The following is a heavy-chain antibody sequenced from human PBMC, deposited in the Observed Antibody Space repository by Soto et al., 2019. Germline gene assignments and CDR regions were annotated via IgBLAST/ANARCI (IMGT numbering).Heavy chain of an antibody. CDR2: IIPIFGTA. Sequence: QVQLVQSGAEVKKPGSSVKVSCKASGGTFSSYAISWVRQAPGQGLEWMGGIIPIFGTANYAQKFQGRVTITADESTSTAYMKLSSLRSEDTAVYYCAVSPLDIVVVPAAIDYYYYYGMDVWGQGTTVTVSS. D-gene: IGHD2-2*03. CDR1: GGTFSSYA. V-gene: IGHV1-69*01. J-gene: IGHJ6*02. CDR3: AVSPLDIVVVPAAIDYYYYYGMDV.